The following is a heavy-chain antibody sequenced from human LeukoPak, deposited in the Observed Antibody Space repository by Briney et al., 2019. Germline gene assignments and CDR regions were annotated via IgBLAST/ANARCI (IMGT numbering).Heavy chain of an antibody. CDR1: GFTFSSYS. V-gene: IGHV3-21*01. CDR3: ARAAAGTGSWLQYFDY. J-gene: IGHJ4*02. Sequence: GGSLRLSCAASGFTFSSYSMNWVRQAPGKGLEWVSSITSSSSYIYYADSLKGRFTISRDNAKNSLYLQMNSLRAEDTAVYYCARAAAGTGSWLQYFDYWGQGTLVTVSS. D-gene: IGHD6-13*01. CDR2: ITSSSSYI.